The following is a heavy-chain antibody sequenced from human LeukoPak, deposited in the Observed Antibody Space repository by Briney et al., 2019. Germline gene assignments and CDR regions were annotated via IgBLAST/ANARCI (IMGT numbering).Heavy chain of an antibody. CDR2: IYHRGNT. CDR3: VRGDGYGDYVGLGGH. CDR1: GGSVSTSFHS. Sequence: SQTLSLTGAVSGGSVSTSFHSWNWIRQPPGKAPEFIGYIYHRGNTYSNPSLGSRVTISIDTSKNYFSLNLNSVTAADTAVYYCVRGDGYGDYVGLGGHWGPGTLVTVSS. D-gene: IGHD4-17*01. J-gene: IGHJ4*02. V-gene: IGHV4-30-2*01.